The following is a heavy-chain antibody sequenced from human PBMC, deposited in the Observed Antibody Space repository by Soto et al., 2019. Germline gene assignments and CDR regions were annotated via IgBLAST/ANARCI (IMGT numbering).Heavy chain of an antibody. CDR3: ARRYCSSTNFPPPCYMDV. Sequence: GASVKVSCKASGGTFSSYAISWVRQAPGQGLEWMGGIIPIFGTANYAQKFQGRVTITADESTSTAYTELRSLRSDDTAVYYRARRYCSSTNFPPPCYMDVWGKGTTVTVSS. CDR1: GGTFSSYA. V-gene: IGHV1-69*13. D-gene: IGHD2-2*01. J-gene: IGHJ6*03. CDR2: IIPIFGTA.